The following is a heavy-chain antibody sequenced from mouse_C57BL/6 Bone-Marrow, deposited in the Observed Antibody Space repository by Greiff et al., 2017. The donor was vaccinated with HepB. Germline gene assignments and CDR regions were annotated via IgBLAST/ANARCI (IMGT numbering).Heavy chain of an antibody. D-gene: IGHD1-1*01. Sequence: VQLKQSGAELVKPGASVKMSCKASGYTFTSYWITWVKQRPGQGLEWIGDIYPGSGSTNYNENFKSKATLTVDTSSSTAYMQLSSLTSEDSAVDYCARYYYGSSLWYFDVCGTGTTVTVSS. J-gene: IGHJ1*03. CDR1: GYTFTSYW. V-gene: IGHV1-55*01. CDR3: ARYYYGSSLWYFDV. CDR2: IYPGSGST.